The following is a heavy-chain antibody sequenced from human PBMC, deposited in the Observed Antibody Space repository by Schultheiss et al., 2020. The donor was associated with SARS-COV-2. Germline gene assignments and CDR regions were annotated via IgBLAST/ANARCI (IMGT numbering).Heavy chain of an antibody. CDR3: ARYPLYFTIFGVGGGMDV. V-gene: IGHV4-4*07. CDR1: GGSISPYY. CDR2: IYTSGST. Sequence: SETLSLTCTVSGGSISPYYWSWIRQPAGKGLEWIGRIYTSGSTNYNPSLKSRVTISVDTSKNQFSLKLSSVTAADTAVYYCARYPLYFTIFGVGGGMDVWGQGTTVTVSS. D-gene: IGHD3-3*01. J-gene: IGHJ6*02.